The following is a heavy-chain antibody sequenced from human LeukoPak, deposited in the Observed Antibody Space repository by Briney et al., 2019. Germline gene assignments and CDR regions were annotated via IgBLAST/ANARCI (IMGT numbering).Heavy chain of an antibody. Sequence: SETLSLTCAVYGGSFSGYYWSWIRQPPGKGLEWIGEINHSGSTNYHPSLKSRVTISVDTSKNQFCLKLSSVTAADTAVYYCARVAGYCSSTSCYHRRYYYYYMDVWGKGTTVTVSS. D-gene: IGHD2-2*01. CDR1: GGSFSGYY. J-gene: IGHJ6*03. V-gene: IGHV4-34*01. CDR3: ARVAGYCSSTSCYHRRYYYYYMDV. CDR2: INHSGST.